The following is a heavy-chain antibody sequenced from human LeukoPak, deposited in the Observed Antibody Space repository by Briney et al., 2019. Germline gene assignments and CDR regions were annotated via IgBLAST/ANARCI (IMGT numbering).Heavy chain of an antibody. CDR3: ARARSQGPSNFDY. Sequence: GSLRLSCGASGFTFSSYSMNWIRQPPGKGLEWIGEINHSGRTNYNSSLKTRVTISLDTSKNQFSLKLSSVTAADTAVYYCARARSQGPSNFDYWGRGTLVTVSS. CDR1: GFTFSSYS. V-gene: IGHV4-34*01. CDR2: INHSGRT. J-gene: IGHJ4*02.